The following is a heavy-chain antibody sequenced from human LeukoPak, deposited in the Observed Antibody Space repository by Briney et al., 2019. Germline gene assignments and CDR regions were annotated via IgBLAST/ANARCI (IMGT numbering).Heavy chain of an antibody. CDR1: GYTFTSYG. CDR3: ARDCIGCHGFDY. D-gene: IGHD2-15*01. J-gene: IGHJ4*02. CDR2: VSAYADNT. Sequence: ASVKVSCKASGYTFTSYGISWVRRAPGQGLEWMGWVSAYADNTNYVQKLQGRVTMTTDTSTSTAYMELRSLRSDDTAVYYCARDCIGCHGFDYWGQGTLVTVSS. V-gene: IGHV1-18*01.